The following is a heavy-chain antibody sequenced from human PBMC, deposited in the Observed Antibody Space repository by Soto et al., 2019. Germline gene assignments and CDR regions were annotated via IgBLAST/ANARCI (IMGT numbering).Heavy chain of an antibody. D-gene: IGHD1-26*01. CDR3: ARDPIPLIVGASMYFDY. Sequence: GGSLRLSCAGSGFPFYNYGINWVRQAPGKGLEWVAIISFDGSNKYYADSVKGRFTISRDNSKNTLYLQMNSLRAEDTAVYYCARDPIPLIVGASMYFDYWGQGTLVTVSS. V-gene: IGHV3-30*03. CDR1: GFPFYNYG. CDR2: ISFDGSNK. J-gene: IGHJ4*02.